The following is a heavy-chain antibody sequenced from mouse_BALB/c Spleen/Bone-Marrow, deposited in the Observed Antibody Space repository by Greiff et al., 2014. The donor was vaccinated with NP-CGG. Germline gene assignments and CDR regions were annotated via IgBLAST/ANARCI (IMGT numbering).Heavy chain of an antibody. V-gene: IGHV1-54*01. J-gene: IGHJ3*01. D-gene: IGHD3-2*01. CDR1: GYAFTNYL. Sequence: QVHVKQSGAELVRPGTSVKVSCKASGYAFTNYLIEWIKQRPGQGLEWIGVSNPGSGGTNYNEKFKGKATLTADKSSSTAYMQLSSLTSGDSAVYFCARETVRGFAYWGQGTLVTVSA. CDR3: ARETVRGFAY. CDR2: SNPGSGGT.